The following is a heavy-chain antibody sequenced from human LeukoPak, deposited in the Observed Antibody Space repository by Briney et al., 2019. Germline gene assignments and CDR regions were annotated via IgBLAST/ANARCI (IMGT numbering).Heavy chain of an antibody. V-gene: IGHV3-30*02. Sequence: GGSLRLSCAASGFTFSTYGIHWVRQAPGKGLEWVAFIQYDGSNQYYADSVKGRFTISRDNSKNTLYLQMNSLRAEDTAVYYCWFGELDYWGQGTLVTVSS. CDR3: WFGELDY. D-gene: IGHD3-10*01. CDR1: GFTFSTYG. CDR2: IQYDGSNQ. J-gene: IGHJ4*02.